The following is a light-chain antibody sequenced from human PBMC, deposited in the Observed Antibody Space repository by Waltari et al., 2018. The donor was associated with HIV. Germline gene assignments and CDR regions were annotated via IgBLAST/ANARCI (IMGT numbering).Light chain of an antibody. Sequence: SFELTQPLSMSVSPGPTARITCSGDVLPKPSVHWYQQRAGQAPVLLIYKDTERPSGIPERFSGSSSGTTVTLTISGVQAEDEADYYCLSTDITGTSYVFGSGTKVTVI. V-gene: IGLV3-25*03. CDR1: VLPKPS. J-gene: IGLJ1*01. CDR2: KDT. CDR3: LSTDITGTSYV.